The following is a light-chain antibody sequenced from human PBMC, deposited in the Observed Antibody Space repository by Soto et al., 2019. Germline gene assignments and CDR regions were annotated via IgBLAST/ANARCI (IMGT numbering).Light chain of an antibody. J-gene: IGKJ5*01. CDR3: QHLDSYST. V-gene: IGKV1-9*01. CDR1: QVISSY. Sequence: DIQLTQSPSFLSASVGDRVTITCRASQVISSYLAWYQQKPGKAPKLLIYAASTLQSRVPSRFSGSGSWTEFTLTISTLQPEDFATYDSQHLDSYSTFGQGTRLEIK. CDR2: AAS.